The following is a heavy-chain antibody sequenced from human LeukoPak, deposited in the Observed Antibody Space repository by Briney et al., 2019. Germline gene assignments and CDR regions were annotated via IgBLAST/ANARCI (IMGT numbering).Heavy chain of an antibody. V-gene: IGHV3-7*01. CDR2: IKRDGSEK. D-gene: IGHD6-19*01. CDR1: GFTFNTYW. J-gene: IGHJ4*02. CDR3: ARDLQGYSSGWNRGDY. Sequence: GGSLRLSCAASGFTFNTYWMSWVRQAPGKGLEWVANIKRDGSEKYYVDSVKSRFTISRDNAKKSLYLQMNSLRAEDTAVYYCARDLQGYSSGWNRGDYWGQGTLVTVSS.